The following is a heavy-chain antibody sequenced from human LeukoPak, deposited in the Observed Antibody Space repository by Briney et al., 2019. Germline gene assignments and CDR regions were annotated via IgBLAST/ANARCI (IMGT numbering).Heavy chain of an antibody. CDR2: IYYSGST. CDR1: GGSISSGDYY. V-gene: IGHV4-30-4*08. D-gene: IGHD3-10*01. Sequence: SETLSLTCTVSGGSISSGDYYWSWIRQPPGKGLEWIGYIYYSGSTYYNPSLKSRVTISVDTSKNQFSLKLSSVTAADTAVYYCARPLRGSGSDPAWFDPWGQGTLVTVSS. CDR3: ARPLRGSGSDPAWFDP. J-gene: IGHJ5*02.